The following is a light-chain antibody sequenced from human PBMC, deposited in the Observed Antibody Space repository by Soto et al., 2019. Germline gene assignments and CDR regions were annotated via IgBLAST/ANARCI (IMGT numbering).Light chain of an antibody. CDR2: GNT. CDR3: QSYDNPLSGVV. Sequence: QSVLTQPPSVSGAPGQRVTISCTGSSSNIGAPYDVHWYQQLPGTASKILIYGNTNRPSGVPDRFSGSRSGTSASLAITGLQAEDEADYYCQSYDNPLSGVVFGGGTKVTVL. V-gene: IGLV1-40*01. J-gene: IGLJ2*01. CDR1: SSNIGAPYD.